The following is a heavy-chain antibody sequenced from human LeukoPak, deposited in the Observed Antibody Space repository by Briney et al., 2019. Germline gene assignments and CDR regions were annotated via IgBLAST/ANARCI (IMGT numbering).Heavy chain of an antibody. Sequence: SESLSLTCAVYGGSFSDYYWSWIRQPPGKGLEWIGEINHSGSTNYNPSLKSRVTISVDTSKNQFSLKLSSVTAADTAVYYCAHTPGDPFRFGELLRPHGYYYYGMDVWGQGTTVTVSS. CDR1: GGSFSDYY. D-gene: IGHD3-10*01. CDR2: INHSGST. J-gene: IGHJ6*02. CDR3: AHTPGDPFRFGELLRPHGYYYYGMDV. V-gene: IGHV4-34*01.